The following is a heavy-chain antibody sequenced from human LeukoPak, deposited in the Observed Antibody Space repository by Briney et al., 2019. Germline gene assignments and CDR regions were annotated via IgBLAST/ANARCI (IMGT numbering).Heavy chain of an antibody. CDR1: GGSISSYY. Sequence: PSETLSLTCTVSGGSISSYYWIWIRQPPGKGLEWIGYIYYSGSTNYNPSLKSRVTISVDTSKNQFSLKLSSVTAADAAVYYCARVRSSSSSKYYYYYGMDGWGQGTTVTVSS. V-gene: IGHV4-59*01. D-gene: IGHD6-6*01. J-gene: IGHJ6*02. CDR3: ARVRSSSSSKYYYYYGMDG. CDR2: IYYSGST.